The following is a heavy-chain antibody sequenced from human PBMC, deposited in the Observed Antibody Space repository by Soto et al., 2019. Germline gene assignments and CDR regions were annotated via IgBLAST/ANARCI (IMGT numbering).Heavy chain of an antibody. V-gene: IGHV2-70*04. D-gene: IGHD1-26*01. CDR2: IDWDDDK. Sequence: SGPTLVNPTQTLTLTCAFSGFSLSTSGMRVSWIRQPPGKALEWLARIDWDDDKFYSTSLKTRLTISKDTSKNQVVLTMTNMDPVDKAKYYCARNRVGDAFDIWGQGTMVTVSS. CDR1: GFSLSTSGMR. CDR3: ARNRVGDAFDI. J-gene: IGHJ3*02.